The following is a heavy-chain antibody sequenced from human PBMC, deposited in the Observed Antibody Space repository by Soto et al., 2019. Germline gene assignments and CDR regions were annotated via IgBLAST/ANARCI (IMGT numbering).Heavy chain of an antibody. CDR1: GFTVSSNY. V-gene: IGHV3-53*01. Sequence: EVQLVESGGGLIQPGGSLRLSCAASGFTVSSNYMSWVRQAPGKGLEWVSVIYSGGSTYYADSVKGRFTISRDNSKNTLYLQMNSLRAEDTAVYYCASGVYSSSWYPFDIWGQGTMVTVSS. J-gene: IGHJ3*02. CDR2: IYSGGST. D-gene: IGHD6-13*01. CDR3: ASGVYSSSWYPFDI.